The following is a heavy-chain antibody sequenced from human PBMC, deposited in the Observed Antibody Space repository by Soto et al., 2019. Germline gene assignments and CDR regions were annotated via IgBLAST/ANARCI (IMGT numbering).Heavy chain of an antibody. J-gene: IGHJ3*02. D-gene: IGHD6-13*01. CDR3: ARPYSSSFGDYAFGI. V-gene: IGHV1-69*02. CDR2: IIPILGIA. CDR1: GGTFSSYT. Sequence: QVQLVQSGAEVKKPGSSVKVSCKASGGTFSSYTISWVRQAPGQGLEWMGRIIPILGIANYAQKFQGRVTITADKSTSTAYMELSSLRSEDTAVYYCARPYSSSFGDYAFGIWGQGTMVTVSS.